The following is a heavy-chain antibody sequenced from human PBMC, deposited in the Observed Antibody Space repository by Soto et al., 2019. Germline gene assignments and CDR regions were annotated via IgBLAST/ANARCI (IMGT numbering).Heavy chain of an antibody. Sequence: QVQLVESGGGVVQPGRSLRLSCAASGFSFSSFGMNWVRQAPGKGLEWVAVIWYDGGNKVYADSVKGRFTISRDNSKNTVYLEMISLRVEETAFYYCARDAGMGATKGGNYGFDSWGQGTLVTVSS. J-gene: IGHJ5*01. D-gene: IGHD1-26*01. CDR3: ARDAGMGATKGGNYGFDS. CDR2: IWYDGGNK. CDR1: GFSFSSFG. V-gene: IGHV3-33*01.